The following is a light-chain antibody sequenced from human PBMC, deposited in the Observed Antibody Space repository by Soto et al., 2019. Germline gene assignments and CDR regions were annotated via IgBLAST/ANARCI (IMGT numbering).Light chain of an antibody. CDR3: QVLDSSSDHYV. Sequence: SYELTQPPSVSVAPGQTARITCGGDNIGSKSVHWYQQKPGQAPVLVVYDDSGRPSGIPERFSGSNSGNTATLTSGRVEAGDEADYYCQVLDSSSDHYVFATGTKVTVL. V-gene: IGLV3-21*02. CDR2: DDS. J-gene: IGLJ1*01. CDR1: NIGSKS.